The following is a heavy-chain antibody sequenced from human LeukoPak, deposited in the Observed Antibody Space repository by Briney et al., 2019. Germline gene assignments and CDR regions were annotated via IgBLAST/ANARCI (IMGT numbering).Heavy chain of an antibody. J-gene: IGHJ4*02. CDR3: AREEMVRGTLGYYFAY. CDR1: GFTFSSYS. Sequence: PGGSLRLSCAASGFTFSSYSMNWVRQAPGKGLEWVSSISSSSSYIYYADSVKGRFTISRDNAKNSLYLQMNSLRAEDTAVYYCAREEMVRGTLGYYFAYWGQGTLVTVSS. CDR2: ISSSSSYI. D-gene: IGHD3-10*01. V-gene: IGHV3-21*01.